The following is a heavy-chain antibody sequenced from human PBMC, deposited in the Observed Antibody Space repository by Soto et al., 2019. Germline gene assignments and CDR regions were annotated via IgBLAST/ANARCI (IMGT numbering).Heavy chain of an antibody. CDR1: GFTFSSYA. CDR2: ISGSGGST. J-gene: IGHJ6*03. D-gene: IGHD6-19*01. CDR3: AKANLPSGYSSGWYNWGYYYYYYMDV. V-gene: IGHV3-23*01. Sequence: EVQLLESGGGLVQPGGSLRLSCAASGFTFSSYAMSWVRQAPGKGLEWVSAISGSGGSTYYADSVKGRFTISRDNSKNTLYLQMNSLRAEDTAVYYCAKANLPSGYSSGWYNWGYYYYYYMDVWGKGTTVTVSS.